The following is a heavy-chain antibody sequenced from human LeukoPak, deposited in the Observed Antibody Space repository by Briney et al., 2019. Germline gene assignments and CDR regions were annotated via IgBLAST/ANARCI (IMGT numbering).Heavy chain of an antibody. V-gene: IGHV4-59*01. CDR1: GGSISSYY. J-gene: IGHJ6*03. CDR2: IYYSGST. D-gene: IGHD5-18*01. Sequence: PLETLSLTCTVSGGSISSYYWSWIRQPPGKGLEWIGYIYYSGSTNYNPSLKSRVTISVDTSKNQFSLKLSSVTAADTAVYYCARLTAYYYMDVWGKGTTVTVSS. CDR3: ARLTAYYYMDV.